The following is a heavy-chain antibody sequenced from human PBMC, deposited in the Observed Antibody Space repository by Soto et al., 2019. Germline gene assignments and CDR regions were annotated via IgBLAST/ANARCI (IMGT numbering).Heavy chain of an antibody. CDR1: GFTFSSYS. J-gene: IGHJ4*02. D-gene: IGHD6-6*01. V-gene: IGHV3-21*01. CDR3: ARDRGDGGHSSIAAR. Sequence: GGSLRLSCAASGFTFSSYSMNWVRQAPGKGLEWVSSISSSSSYIYYADSVKGRFTISRDNAKNSLYLQMNSLRAEDTAVYYCARDRGDGGHSSIAARWGQGTLVTVSS. CDR2: ISSSSSYI.